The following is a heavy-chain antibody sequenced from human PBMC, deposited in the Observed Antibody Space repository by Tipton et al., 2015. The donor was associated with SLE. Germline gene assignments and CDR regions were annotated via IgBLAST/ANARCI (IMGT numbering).Heavy chain of an antibody. Sequence: PGLVKPSETLSLTCTVSGGSISSYYWSWIRQPPGKGLEWIGYIYYSGGTNYNPSLKSRVTISVDTSKNQFSLKLSSVTAADTAVYYCARESRDDYYMDVWGKGTTVTVSS. J-gene: IGHJ6*03. CDR1: GGSISSYY. D-gene: IGHD3-10*01. V-gene: IGHV4-59*01. CDR3: ARESRDDYYMDV. CDR2: IYYSGGT.